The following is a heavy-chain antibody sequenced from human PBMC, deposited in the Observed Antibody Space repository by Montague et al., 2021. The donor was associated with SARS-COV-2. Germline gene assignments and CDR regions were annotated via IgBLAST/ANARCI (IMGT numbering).Heavy chain of an antibody. Sequence: SLRLSCAASGFYFSYAMHWVRQAPGKGLEWVALISNDGSNKHYADSVKGRFTVSRDNSKNTLYLQMNSLRAEDTAVYYCARGSASFHDGGYFDYWGPGTLVTVSS. CDR1: GFYFSYA. D-gene: IGHD1-26*01. CDR2: ISNDGSNK. V-gene: IGHV3-30*04. CDR3: ARGSASFHDGGYFDY. J-gene: IGHJ4*02.